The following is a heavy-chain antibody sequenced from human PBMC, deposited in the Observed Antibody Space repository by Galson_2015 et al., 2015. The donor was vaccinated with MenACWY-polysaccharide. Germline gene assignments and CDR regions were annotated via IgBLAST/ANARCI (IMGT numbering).Heavy chain of an antibody. CDR2: INSDETST. CDR3: ARGHYDLSSGYRHYYFGLDV. Sequence: SLRLSCAASEFDFSTYWMHWVRQVPGKGPVWVSRINSDETSTSYADSVKGRFSISRDNAKSTLYLQMNSLRAEDTAVYYCARGHYDLSSGYRHYYFGLDVWGQGTTVTVSS. V-gene: IGHV3-74*01. J-gene: IGHJ6*01. D-gene: IGHD3-3*01. CDR1: EFDFSTYW.